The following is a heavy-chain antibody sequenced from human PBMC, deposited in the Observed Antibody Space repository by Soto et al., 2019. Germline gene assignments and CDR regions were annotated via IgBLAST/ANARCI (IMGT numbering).Heavy chain of an antibody. Sequence: QVQLVQSGAEVKKPGASVKVSCKASGYTFTGYYMHWVRQAPGQGLEWMGWINPNSGGTNYAQKFQGRVTMTRDTSISTAYMELSRLRSDDTAVYYCARVRVGGTSTSGEDYYYVMAVWGEGTTVTVSS. D-gene: IGHD2-2*01. CDR2: INPNSGGT. J-gene: IGHJ6*04. V-gene: IGHV1-2*02. CDR1: GYTFTGYY. CDR3: ARVRVGGTSTSGEDYYYVMAV.